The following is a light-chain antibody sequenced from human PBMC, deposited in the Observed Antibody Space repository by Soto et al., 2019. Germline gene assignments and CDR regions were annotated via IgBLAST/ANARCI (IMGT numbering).Light chain of an antibody. CDR3: QQYGRSPMFT. V-gene: IGKV3-20*01. Sequence: EIVLTQSPGTLSLSPGERATLSCRASQSVSSNYLAWYQQKPGQAPRLLIYGGSRGAAGIPDRCSGSGAGTECTLTISRLEPEDFAVYFCQQYGRSPMFTFGQWTKLEVK. J-gene: IGKJ2*01. CDR2: GGS. CDR1: QSVSSNY.